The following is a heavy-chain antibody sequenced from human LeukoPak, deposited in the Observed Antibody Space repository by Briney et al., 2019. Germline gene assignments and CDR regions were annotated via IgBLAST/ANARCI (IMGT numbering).Heavy chain of an antibody. V-gene: IGHV4-34*01. CDR1: GGSFSGYY. J-gene: IGHJ4*02. CDR3: AKGGRAHRY. D-gene: IGHD1-14*01. CDR2: INHSGST. Sequence: KPSETLSLTCAVYGGSFSGYYWRWIRQPPGKGLEWIREINHSGSTNSNPSLQSRVTISVDTSKNQFSLKLSSVTAADTAVYYCAKGGRAHRYWGQGTLVTVSS.